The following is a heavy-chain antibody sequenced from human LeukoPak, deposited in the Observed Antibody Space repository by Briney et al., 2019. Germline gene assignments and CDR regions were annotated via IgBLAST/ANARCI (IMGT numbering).Heavy chain of an antibody. Sequence: GGSLRLSCAASGFTFSSYAMSWVRQAPGKGLEWVSAISGSGGSTYSADSVKGRFTISRDNAKNLLSLQMDSLRVEDTAIYYCARDPRTVQIWGQGTLVTVSS. CDR3: ARDPRTVQI. CDR2: ISGSGGST. J-gene: IGHJ4*02. D-gene: IGHD1-1*01. V-gene: IGHV3-23*01. CDR1: GFTFSSYA.